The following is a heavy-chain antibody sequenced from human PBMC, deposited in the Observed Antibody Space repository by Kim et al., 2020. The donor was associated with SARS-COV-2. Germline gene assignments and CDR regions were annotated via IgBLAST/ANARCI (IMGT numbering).Heavy chain of an antibody. Sequence: PSLKSRVTMSVDTSKHQFSLKLSAVTAADTAVYYCARRVRTTDRNWFDPWGQGTLVTVSS. D-gene: IGHD4-4*01. V-gene: IGHV4-4*06. J-gene: IGHJ5*02. CDR3: ARRVRTTDRNWFDP.